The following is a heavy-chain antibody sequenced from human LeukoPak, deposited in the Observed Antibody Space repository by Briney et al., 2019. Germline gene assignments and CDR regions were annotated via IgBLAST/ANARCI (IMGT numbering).Heavy chain of an antibody. CDR2: MFYDGSKK. CDR1: GFTFSSYA. Sequence: PGGSLRLSCAASGFTFSSYAMSWVRQAPGKGLEWVAVMFYDGSKKYYIDSVKGRFTISKDNSKSTLFLQMDSLRTEDTAVYFCTRDIVSRHFDLWGRGTLVTVSS. CDR3: TRDIVSRHFDL. J-gene: IGHJ2*01. V-gene: IGHV3-33*08. D-gene: IGHD1-26*01.